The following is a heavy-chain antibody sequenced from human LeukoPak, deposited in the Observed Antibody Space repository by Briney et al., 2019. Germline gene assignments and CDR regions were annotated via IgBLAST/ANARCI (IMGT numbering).Heavy chain of an antibody. V-gene: IGHV4-61*01. CDR2: ISYSGST. Sequence: SETLSLTCSVSGASVSDGNYYWSWIRQPPGKGLEWIAYISYSGSTNFNPSLKSRVTISVDTSKNQFSLKLSSVTAADTAVYYCAREGTAGTNLNWFDPWGQGTLVTVSS. J-gene: IGHJ5*02. D-gene: IGHD1-1*01. CDR3: AREGTAGTNLNWFDP. CDR1: GASVSDGNYY.